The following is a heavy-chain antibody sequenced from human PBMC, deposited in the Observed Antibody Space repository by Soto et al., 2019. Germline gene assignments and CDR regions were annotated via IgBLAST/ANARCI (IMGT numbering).Heavy chain of an antibody. CDR3: ARLGTDILTSVDY. CDR2: IDPSDSYT. Sequence: GESLKISCKGSGYSFTSYWISWVRQMPGKGLEWMGRIDPSDSYTNYSPSFQDHVTISADKSISTAYLQWSSLKASDTAMYYCARLGTDILTSVDYWGQGTLVTVSS. J-gene: IGHJ4*02. V-gene: IGHV5-10-1*01. D-gene: IGHD3-9*01. CDR1: GYSFTSYW.